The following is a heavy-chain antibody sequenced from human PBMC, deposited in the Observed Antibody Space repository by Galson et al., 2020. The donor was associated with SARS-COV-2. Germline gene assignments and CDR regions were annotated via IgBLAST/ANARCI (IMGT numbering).Heavy chain of an antibody. J-gene: IGHJ4*02. CDR3: ARVRFGAFDY. D-gene: IGHD3-10*01. V-gene: IGHV3-7*01. CDR1: GFTFSSYW. Sequence: GGSLRLSCVASGFTFSSYWMSWVRQAPGKGLEWVANINQDGSYKYYVDSVKGRFTISRDNAKSSLYLQMNSLRAEDTAVYYCARVRFGAFDYWGQGTLVTVSS. CDR2: INQDGSYK.